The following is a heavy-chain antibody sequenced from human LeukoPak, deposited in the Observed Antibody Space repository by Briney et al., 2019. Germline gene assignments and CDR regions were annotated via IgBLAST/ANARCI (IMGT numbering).Heavy chain of an antibody. CDR1: GYTFTGYY. Sequence: ASVKVSCKASGYTFTGYYMHWVRQAPGQGLEWMGWINPNGGGTNYAQKFQGRVTLTRDTSTSTAYMEVSRLESDDTAVYYCARENNSGWYRKAAFDYWGQGTLVTVTS. CDR2: INPNGGGT. J-gene: IGHJ4*02. V-gene: IGHV1-2*02. CDR3: ARENNSGWYRKAAFDY. D-gene: IGHD6-19*01.